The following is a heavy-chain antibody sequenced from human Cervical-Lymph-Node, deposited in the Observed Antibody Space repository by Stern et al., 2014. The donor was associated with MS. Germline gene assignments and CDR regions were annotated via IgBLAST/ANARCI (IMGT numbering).Heavy chain of an antibody. J-gene: IGHJ6*02. CDR1: GFSLRDSGMC. V-gene: IGHV2-70*13. CDR3: ARIVQVATRSYYGMDV. CDR2: LDWDDEK. Sequence: ESGPALVKPTQTLTLTCSFSGFSLRDSGMCVSWIRQSPGKALEWLAFLDWDDEKHYSTSLKTRLTISKDTSKNQVVLRMTNMDPVDTATYYCARIVQVATRSYYGMDVWGQGTTVTVSS. D-gene: IGHD6-6*01.